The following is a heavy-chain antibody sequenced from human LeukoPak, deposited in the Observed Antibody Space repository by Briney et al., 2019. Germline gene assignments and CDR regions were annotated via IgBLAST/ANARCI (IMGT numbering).Heavy chain of an antibody. CDR3: ARGAYNGVRGYYGMDV. D-gene: IGHD1-1*01. CDR1: GFTFSSYW. CDR2: TKQDGSEK. V-gene: IGHV3-7*01. Sequence: PGGSLRLSCAASGFTFSSYWMSWVRQAPGKGLECVANTKQDGSEKYYVDSVKGRFTSSRGNAKNSLYLQMNSLRAEDTAVYYCARGAYNGVRGYYGMDVWGPGTTVTVSS. J-gene: IGHJ6*02.